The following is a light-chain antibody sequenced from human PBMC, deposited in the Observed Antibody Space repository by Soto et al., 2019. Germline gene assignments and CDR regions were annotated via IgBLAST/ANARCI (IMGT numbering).Light chain of an antibody. CDR1: RSFASSY. Sequence: EIVLTQSPVTLSLSPGGRATLSCRASRSFASSYLGWYQQKPGQAPRLLIYAASTRATGIPDRFSGSGSATDFTLTISRLEPEDSAVYYCQHYDSSPPYTFGQGTKVDIK. CDR2: AAS. V-gene: IGKV3-20*01. CDR3: QHYDSSPPYT. J-gene: IGKJ2*01.